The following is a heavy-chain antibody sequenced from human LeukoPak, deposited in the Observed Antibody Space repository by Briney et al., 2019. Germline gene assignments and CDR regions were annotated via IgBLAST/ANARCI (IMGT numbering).Heavy chain of an antibody. CDR1: GGSISSSSYY. Sequence: SETLSLSCTASGGSISSSSYYWGWIRQPPGKGLEWIGSIYYSGTTYYNPSLKSRVTISVDTSNNQFSLKQSSLATAATADYSCARGDSITNWFDPLGQGTLVTVSS. CDR3: ARGDSITNWFDP. V-gene: IGHV4-39*07. D-gene: IGHD3-22*01. J-gene: IGHJ5*02. CDR2: IYYSGTT.